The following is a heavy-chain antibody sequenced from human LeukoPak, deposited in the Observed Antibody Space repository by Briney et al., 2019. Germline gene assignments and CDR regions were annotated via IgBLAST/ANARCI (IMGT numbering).Heavy chain of an antibody. CDR2: IYSGGST. CDR1: GFTVSSNY. Sequence: PGGSLRLSCAVSGFTVSSNYMSWVRQAPGKGLEWVSVIYSGGSTYYADSVKGRFTISRDNSKNTVYLQMNSLRAEDTAVYYCARDRPDYDILTGYRYYYGMDVWGQGTTVTVSS. V-gene: IGHV3-66*01. D-gene: IGHD3-9*01. CDR3: ARDRPDYDILTGYRYYYGMDV. J-gene: IGHJ6*02.